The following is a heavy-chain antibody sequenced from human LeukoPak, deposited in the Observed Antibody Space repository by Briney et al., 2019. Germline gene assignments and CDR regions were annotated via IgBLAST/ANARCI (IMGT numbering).Heavy chain of an antibody. CDR2: ISAYNGNT. CDR3: VSTLRFLEWLRY. D-gene: IGHD3-3*01. J-gene: IGHJ4*02. V-gene: IGHV1-18*01. CDR1: GYTFTSYG. Sequence: ASVKVSCKASGYTFTSYGISWVRQAPGQGLEWMGWISAYNGNTNYAQKLQGRVTMTTDTSTSTAYMELRSLRSDDTAVYYCVSTLRFLEWLRYWGQGTLVTVSS.